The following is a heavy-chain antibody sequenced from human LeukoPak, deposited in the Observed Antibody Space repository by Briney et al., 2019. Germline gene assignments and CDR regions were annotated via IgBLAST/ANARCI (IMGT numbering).Heavy chain of an antibody. CDR3: AREGCSSTSCYRYAFDI. CDR1: GGSISSYY. V-gene: IGHV4-59*01. Sequence: SETLSLTCTVSGGSISSYYWGWIRQPPGKGLEWIGYIYYSGSTNYNPSLKSRVTISVDTSKNQFSLKLSSVTAADTAVYYCAREGCSSTSCYRYAFDIWGQGTVVTVSS. D-gene: IGHD2-2*01. CDR2: IYYSGST. J-gene: IGHJ3*02.